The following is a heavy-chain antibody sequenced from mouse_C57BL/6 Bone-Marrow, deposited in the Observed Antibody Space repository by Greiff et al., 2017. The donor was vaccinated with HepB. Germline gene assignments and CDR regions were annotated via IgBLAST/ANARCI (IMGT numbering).Heavy chain of an antibody. D-gene: IGHD1-1*01. Sequence: QVTLKVCGPGILQSSQTLSLTCSFSGFSLSTSGMGVSWIRQPSGKGLEWLAHIYWDDDKRYNPSLKSRLTISKDTSRNQGFLKITSVDTADTATYYCARGSTVAAPYAMDYWGQGTSVTVSS. CDR3: ARGSTVAAPYAMDY. CDR1: GFSLSTSGMG. CDR2: IYWDDDK. V-gene: IGHV8-12*01. J-gene: IGHJ4*01.